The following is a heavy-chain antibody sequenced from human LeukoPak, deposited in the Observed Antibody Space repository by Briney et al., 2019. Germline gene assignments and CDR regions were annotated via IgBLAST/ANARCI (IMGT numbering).Heavy chain of an antibody. V-gene: IGHV4-4*02. D-gene: IGHD2-15*01. CDR2: SYHSGST. J-gene: IGHJ4*02. CDR3: AREACSDGSCGVLDS. Sequence: SSETLSLTCAVSGGSITSSKWWTWVRQPPGKGLEWIGESYHSGSTNYNPSLKSRVTISVDKSKKQFSLKLSSVTAADTAVYYCAREACSDGSCGVLDSWGQGTLVTVSS. CDR1: GGSITSSKW.